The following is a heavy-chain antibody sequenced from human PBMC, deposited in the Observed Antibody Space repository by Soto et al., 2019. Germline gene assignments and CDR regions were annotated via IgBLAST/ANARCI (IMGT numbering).Heavy chain of an antibody. CDR1: GFTFSSYW. Sequence: EVQLVESGGGLVQPGGSLRLSCAASGFTFSSYWMHWVRQAPGKGLVWISRINTDGSGTSYVDSVQGRFTISRDNCKNTLFLQMNSLRGEDTAVYYCARRGSGVTRGLHYWGQGTLVTVSS. V-gene: IGHV3-74*01. D-gene: IGHD2-15*01. J-gene: IGHJ4*02. CDR2: INTDGSGT. CDR3: ARRGSGVTRGLHY.